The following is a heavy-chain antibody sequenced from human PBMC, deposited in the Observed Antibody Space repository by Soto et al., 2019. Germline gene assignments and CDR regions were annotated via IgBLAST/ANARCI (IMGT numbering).Heavy chain of an antibody. D-gene: IGHD3-3*01. CDR2: ISYDGSNK. CDR3: AKDRSGWAYDFWSGYPDYYYYGMDV. J-gene: IGHJ6*02. CDR1: GFTCISYG. V-gene: IGHV3-30*18. Sequence: GGSHRHSCAASGFTCISYGMHWVRQATGKGLEWVAVISYDGSNKYYADSVKGRFTISRDNSKNTLYLQMNSLRAEDAAVYYCAKDRSGWAYDFWSGYPDYYYYGMDVWGQGTTVTVSS.